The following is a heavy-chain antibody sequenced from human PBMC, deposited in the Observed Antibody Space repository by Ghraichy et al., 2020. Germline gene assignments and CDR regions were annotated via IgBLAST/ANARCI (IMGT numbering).Heavy chain of an antibody. CDR2: ITGSSSTI. D-gene: IGHD4/OR15-4a*01. CDR1: GFTFSTYA. J-gene: IGHJ4*02. V-gene: IGHV3-48*04. CDR3: ARDSGRGGADDY. Sequence: LSLTCAASGFTFSTYAMTWVRQAPGKGLEWVSYITGSSSTIFYADSVKGRFTISRDNAQKSVYLQMNSLRAEDTAVYYCARDSGRGGADDYWGQGTLVTVSS.